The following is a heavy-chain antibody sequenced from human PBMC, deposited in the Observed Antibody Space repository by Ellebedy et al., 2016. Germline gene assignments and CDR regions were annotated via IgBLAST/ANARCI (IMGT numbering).Heavy chain of an antibody. CDR1: GFTFNEYP. CDR3: ARDESYYTAQRGYFAL. Sequence: GGSLRLSCAASGFTFNEYPMHWVRRAPGKGLEWVAAISFDGTVKFYADSVRGRFTISRDDGKNSLYLQLDSLRVDDTATYYCARDESYYTAQRGYFALWGRGTLVTVSS. D-gene: IGHD1-26*01. J-gene: IGHJ2*01. V-gene: IGHV3-30-3*01. CDR2: ISFDGTVK.